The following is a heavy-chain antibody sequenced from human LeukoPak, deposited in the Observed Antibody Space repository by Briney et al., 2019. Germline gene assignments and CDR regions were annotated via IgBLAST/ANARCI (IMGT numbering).Heavy chain of an antibody. CDR2: INAGNGNT. J-gene: IGHJ6*02. V-gene: IGHV1-3*01. Sequence: GASVKVSCKASGYTFTSYAMHWVRQAPGQRLEWMGWINAGNGNTKYSQKFQGRVTITRDTSASTAYMELSSLRSEDTAVYYCARSPNREQWEPDSSYYYYGMDVWGQGTTVTVSS. CDR3: ARSPNREQWEPDSSYYYYGMDV. D-gene: IGHD1-26*01. CDR1: GYTFTSYA.